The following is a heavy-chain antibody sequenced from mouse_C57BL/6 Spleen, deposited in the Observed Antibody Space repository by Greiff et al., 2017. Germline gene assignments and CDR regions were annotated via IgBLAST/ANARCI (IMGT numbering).Heavy chain of an antibody. CDR1: GFTFSSYA. D-gene: IGHD2-2*01. J-gene: IGHJ3*01. Sequence: EVKVVESGGGLVKPGGSLKLSCAASGFTFSSYAMSWVRPTPEKRLEWVATISDGGSYTYYPDNVKGRFTISRDNAKNHLYLQMSHLKSEDTAMYYCAREGGYDLPFAYWGQGTLVTVSA. CDR2: ISDGGSYT. CDR3: AREGGYDLPFAY. V-gene: IGHV5-4*01.